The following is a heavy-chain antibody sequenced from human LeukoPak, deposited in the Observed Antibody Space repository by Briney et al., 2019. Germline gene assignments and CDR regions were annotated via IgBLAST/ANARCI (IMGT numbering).Heavy chain of an antibody. J-gene: IGHJ3*02. D-gene: IGHD2-21*01. CDR3: AIFVVAGTDAFDI. V-gene: IGHV3-53*01. Sequence: GGPLTLSCAASGFIVSSNYVSWVRQAAEGGVEWVSVIYSGCSTYYTDSVKGRFTISRDNSKNTLYLQMNSLRAEDTAVYYCAIFVVAGTDAFDIWGQGTMVTVSS. CDR2: IYSGCST. CDR1: GFIVSSNY.